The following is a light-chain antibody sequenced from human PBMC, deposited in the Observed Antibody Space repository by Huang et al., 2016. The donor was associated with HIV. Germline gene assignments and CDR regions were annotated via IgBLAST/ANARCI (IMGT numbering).Light chain of an antibody. CDR2: STS. J-gene: IGKJ5*01. V-gene: IGKV1-12*01. CDR1: QDLSSW. Sequence: QLTQSPSSVSASEGDTVRITCRASQDLSSWLAWYQQKPREAPTLLIHSTSILQSGVPSRFNGSGSGTDFFLTINSLRPDDFATYYCQQANMYPRSFGQGTRLDIK. CDR3: QQANMYPRS.